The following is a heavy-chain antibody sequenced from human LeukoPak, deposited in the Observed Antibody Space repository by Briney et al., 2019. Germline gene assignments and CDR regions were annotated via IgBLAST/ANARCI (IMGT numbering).Heavy chain of an antibody. D-gene: IGHD3-22*01. CDR2: ISSSSSYI. J-gene: IGHJ4*02. V-gene: IGHV3-21*01. CDR1: GFIFSSYD. Sequence: TGGSLRLSCAASGFIFSSYDMNWVRQAPGKGLEWVSSISSSSSYIYYADSVKGRFTISRDNAKNSLYLQMNSLRAEDTAVYYCARVKDYYDSSGGYWGQGTLVTVSS. CDR3: ARVKDYYDSSGGY.